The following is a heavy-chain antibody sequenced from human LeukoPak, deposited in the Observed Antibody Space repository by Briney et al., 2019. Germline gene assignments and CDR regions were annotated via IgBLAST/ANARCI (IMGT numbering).Heavy chain of an antibody. J-gene: IGHJ3*02. CDR2: MYSGGRT. V-gene: IGHV3-53*01. Sequence: GGSLRLSCAASGFIVSNYFMAWVRQAPGKGLEWVSIMYSGGRTYYAASVRGRLTLSRDHSKNTLFLQMNNMRAEDTAVYYCARDPNGDYVGAFEMWGPGTKVTVS. CDR1: GFIVSNYF. CDR3: ARDPNGDYVGAFEM. D-gene: IGHD4-17*01.